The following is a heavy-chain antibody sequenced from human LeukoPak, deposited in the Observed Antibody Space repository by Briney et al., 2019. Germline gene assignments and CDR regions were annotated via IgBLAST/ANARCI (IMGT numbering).Heavy chain of an antibody. J-gene: IGHJ4*02. Sequence: PSETLSLTCTVSGDSITSSGYYWGWIRQPPGKGLEWIGYIYYSGSTNYNPSLKSRVTTSVDTSKNQFSLKLSSVTAADTAVYYCARERLGYYDRSGLDYWGQGTLVTVSS. D-gene: IGHD3-22*01. CDR3: ARERLGYYDRSGLDY. V-gene: IGHV4-61*08. CDR2: IYYSGST. CDR1: GDSITSSGYY.